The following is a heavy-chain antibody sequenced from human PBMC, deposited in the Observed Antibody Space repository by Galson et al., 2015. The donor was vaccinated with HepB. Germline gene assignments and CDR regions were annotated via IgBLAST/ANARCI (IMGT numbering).Heavy chain of an antibody. CDR2: ISGNGVQT. CDR1: GFTFSNYD. V-gene: IGHV3-23*01. D-gene: IGHD2-15*01. Sequence: SLRLSCAASGFTFSNYDMGWVRHAPGKGLEWVSGISGNGVQTYYADSAKGRFSISRDNSKDTLYLQMNSLRAEDTAVYYCVKGWLDYWGQGTLVTVSS. J-gene: IGHJ4*02. CDR3: VKGWLDY.